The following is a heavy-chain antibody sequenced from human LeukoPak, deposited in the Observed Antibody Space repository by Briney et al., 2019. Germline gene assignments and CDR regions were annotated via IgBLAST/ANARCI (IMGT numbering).Heavy chain of an antibody. CDR2: ISGSGGST. Sequence: GGSLRLSCAASGFTLSSYAMSCVRQAPGKGLEWVSAISGSGGSTYYADSVKGRFTNSRDNSKNTLYLQMNSLRAEDTAVYYCARGRSDTAMSRQDYWCQGNGVTVSS. J-gene: IGHJ4*02. CDR3: ARGRSDTAMSRQDY. CDR1: GFTLSSYA. V-gene: IGHV3-23*01. D-gene: IGHD5-18*01.